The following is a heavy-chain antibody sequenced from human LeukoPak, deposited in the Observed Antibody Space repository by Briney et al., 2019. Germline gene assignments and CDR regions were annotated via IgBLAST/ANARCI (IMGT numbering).Heavy chain of an antibody. D-gene: IGHD3-9*01. CDR3: AKDHILDGYDILTGYYTGYYYYGMDV. V-gene: IGHV3-23*01. CDR2: IRGSGGST. J-gene: IGHJ6*02. CDR1: GFTFSSYA. Sequence: GGSLRLSCAASGFTFSSYAMSWVRQAPGKGLEWVSAIRGSGGSTYYADSVKGRFTISRDNSKNALYLQMNSLRAEDTAVYYCAKDHILDGYDILTGYYTGYYYYGMDVWGQGTTVTVSS.